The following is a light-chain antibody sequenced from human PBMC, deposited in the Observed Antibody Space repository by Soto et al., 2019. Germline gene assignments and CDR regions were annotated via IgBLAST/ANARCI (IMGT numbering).Light chain of an antibody. CDR3: HQYGYGVDS. Sequence: EIVLTQSPGTLSLSPGERATLSCRASSSVRNDSLAWYQQQPGQAPRLLVFGASSRVTGIPDRFSGSGSGTDFSLTISRLEPEDSAVYICHQYGYGVDSFVQGTKLEIK. J-gene: IGKJ2*01. CDR2: GAS. CDR1: SSVRNDS. V-gene: IGKV3-20*01.